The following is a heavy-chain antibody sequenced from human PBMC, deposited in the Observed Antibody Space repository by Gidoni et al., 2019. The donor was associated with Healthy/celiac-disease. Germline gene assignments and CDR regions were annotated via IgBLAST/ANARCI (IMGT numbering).Heavy chain of an antibody. CDR3: ARSPHGPKLITMVRGVIPRHWFDP. CDR1: GGSLSSSNW. J-gene: IGHJ5*02. CDR2: IYHSGST. Sequence: QVQLQESGPGLVKPSGTLSLTCAVSGGSLSSSNWWSWVRQPPGKGLEWIGEIYHSGSTNYNPSLKSRVTISVDKSKNQFSLKLSSVTAADTAVYYCARSPHGPKLITMVRGVIPRHWFDPWGQGTLVTVSS. V-gene: IGHV4-4*02. D-gene: IGHD3-10*01.